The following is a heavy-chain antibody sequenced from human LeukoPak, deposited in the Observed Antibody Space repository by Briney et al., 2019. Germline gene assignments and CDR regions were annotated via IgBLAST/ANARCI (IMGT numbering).Heavy chain of an antibody. CDR1: GYSFASYW. J-gene: IGHJ3*02. Sequence: GESLKISCRYSGYSFASYWFGWVRHMPGTGLEWIGVIYPGDSDTRYSPSFEGQVTISGDKSTSSAFLQWRSLRASDTAMYYCARRSYEGSTSAFDIWGQGTMVIVSA. CDR2: IYPGDSDT. CDR3: ARRSYEGSTSAFDI. V-gene: IGHV5-51*01. D-gene: IGHD2/OR15-2a*01.